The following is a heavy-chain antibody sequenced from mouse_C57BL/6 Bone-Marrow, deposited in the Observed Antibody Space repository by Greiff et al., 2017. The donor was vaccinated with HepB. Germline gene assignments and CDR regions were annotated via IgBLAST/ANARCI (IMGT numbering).Heavy chain of an antibody. D-gene: IGHD1-1*01. Sequence: QVQLQQPGAELVKPGASVKLSCKASGYTFTSYWMHWVKQRPGQGLEWIGMIHPNSGSTNYNEKFKSKATLTVDKSSSTAYMQLSSLTSEDSAVYYCAIKGAYYYGTYWYFDVWGTGTTVTVSS. CDR2: IHPNSGST. CDR1: GYTFTSYW. CDR3: AIKGAYYYGTYWYFDV. V-gene: IGHV1-64*01. J-gene: IGHJ1*03.